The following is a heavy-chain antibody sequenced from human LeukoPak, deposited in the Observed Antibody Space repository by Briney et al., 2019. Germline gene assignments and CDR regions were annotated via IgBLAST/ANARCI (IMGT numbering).Heavy chain of an antibody. V-gene: IGHV3-30-3*01. D-gene: IGHD3-3*01. Sequence: PGRSLRLPCAASGFTFSSYAIHWVRQAPGKGLEWVAVISYDGSNKYYADSVKGRFTISRDNSKNTLYLQMNSLRAEDTAVYYCARDAYYDFWSGPRHYYYGMDVWGQGTTVTVSS. CDR3: ARDAYYDFWSGPRHYYYGMDV. CDR1: GFTFSSYA. J-gene: IGHJ6*02. CDR2: ISYDGSNK.